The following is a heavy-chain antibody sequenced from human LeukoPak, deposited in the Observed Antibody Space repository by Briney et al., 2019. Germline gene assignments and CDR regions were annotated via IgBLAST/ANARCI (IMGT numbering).Heavy chain of an antibody. D-gene: IGHD3-9*01. CDR3: ARAPVLRYFDWFHPDAFDI. CDR1: GFTFSSYS. V-gene: IGHV3-21*01. J-gene: IGHJ3*02. Sequence: GGSLRLSCAASGFTFSSYSMDWVRQAPGKGLEWVSSISSSSSYIYYADSVKGRFTISRDNAKNSLYLQMNSLRAEDTAVYYCARAPVLRYFDWFHPDAFDIWGQGTMVTVSS. CDR2: ISSSSSYI.